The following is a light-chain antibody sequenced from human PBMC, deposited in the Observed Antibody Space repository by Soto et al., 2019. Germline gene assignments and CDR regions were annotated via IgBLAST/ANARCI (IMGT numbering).Light chain of an antibody. Sequence: DIQMTQSPSSLSASVGGRVTITCRSSQNITTFLNWYQQKPGKAPNLLIYASSSLQTGVPSRFSGSGSGTDFTLTISSLQTEDFAPDFGQQSFRSPYTFGQGTKLEIK. J-gene: IGKJ2*01. CDR1: QNITTF. V-gene: IGKV1-39*01. CDR2: ASS. CDR3: QQSFRSPYT.